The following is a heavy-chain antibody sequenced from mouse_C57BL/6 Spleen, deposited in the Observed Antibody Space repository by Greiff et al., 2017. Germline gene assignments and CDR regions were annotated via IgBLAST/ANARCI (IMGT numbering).Heavy chain of an antibody. J-gene: IGHJ4*01. D-gene: IGHD2-3*01. V-gene: IGHV1-80*01. CDR2: IYPGDGDT. CDR3: ARPLDGYYDAMDY. Sequence: VQLQQSGAELVKPGASVKISCKASGYAFSSYWMNWVKQRPGKGLEWIGQIYPGDGDTNYNEKFKGKATLTADKSSSTAYMQLSSLTSEDSAVYFCARPLDGYYDAMDYWGQGTSVTVSS. CDR1: GYAFSSYW.